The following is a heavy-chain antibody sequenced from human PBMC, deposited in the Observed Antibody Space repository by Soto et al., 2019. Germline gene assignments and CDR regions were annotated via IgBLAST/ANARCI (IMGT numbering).Heavy chain of an antibody. D-gene: IGHD2-21*02. V-gene: IGHV3-23*01. J-gene: IGHJ3*02. CDR3: AKDLGAGDPRAFDI. CDR2: ISGSGGAT. CDR1: RFPFDSYA. Sequence: EVQLLESGGGLVQPGGSLRLSCAASRFPFDSYAMSWVRQAPGKGLEWVSAISGSGGATYYAGSVKGRFTISRDNSKDTVYLPMNSLRAGDTAVYQCAKDLGAGDPRAFDIWGQGTMVTVSS.